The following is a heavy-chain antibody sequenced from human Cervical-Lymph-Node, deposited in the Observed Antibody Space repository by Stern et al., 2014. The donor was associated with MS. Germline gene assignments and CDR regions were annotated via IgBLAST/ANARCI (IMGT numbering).Heavy chain of an antibody. CDR2: ISSSANST. D-gene: IGHD6-19*01. J-gene: IGHJ4*02. Sequence: EVQLVESGGGLVQPGGSLRLSCAASGFTFSNYAMTWVRQAPGKGLEWVSAISSSANSTFYADSVKGRFTISRDNSKITLFLQINSLRAEDTALYYCAKVAIAVALRGFFDSWGQGVLVTVSS. CDR3: AKVAIAVALRGFFDS. V-gene: IGHV3-23*04. CDR1: GFTFSNYA.